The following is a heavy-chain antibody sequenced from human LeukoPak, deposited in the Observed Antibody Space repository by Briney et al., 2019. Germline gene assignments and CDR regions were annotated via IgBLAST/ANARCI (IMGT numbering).Heavy chain of an antibody. CDR3: ARDYGDSSGYTDY. J-gene: IGHJ4*02. D-gene: IGHD3-22*01. Sequence: ASVKVSCKASGYTFTGYYMHWVRQAPGQGLVWMGIINPSDGGTSYAQKFLGRVTMTRDTAASTVYMELSSLRSEDTAVYFCARDYGDSSGYTDYWGQGTLVTVSS. CDR2: INPSDGGT. V-gene: IGHV1-46*01. CDR1: GYTFTGYY.